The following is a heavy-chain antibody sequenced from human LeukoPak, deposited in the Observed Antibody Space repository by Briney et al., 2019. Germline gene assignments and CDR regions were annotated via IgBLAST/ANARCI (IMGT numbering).Heavy chain of an antibody. Sequence: GGSLRLSCAASGFTFDDYAMHWVRQAPGKGLEWVSLISGDGGRTYYADSVKGRFTISRDNSKNSLYLQMNSLRIEDTALYYCAKDIGGYSYAADYWGRGTLVTVSS. CDR1: GFTFDDYA. CDR2: ISGDGGRT. D-gene: IGHD5-12*01. CDR3: AKDIGGYSYAADY. V-gene: IGHV3-43*02. J-gene: IGHJ4*02.